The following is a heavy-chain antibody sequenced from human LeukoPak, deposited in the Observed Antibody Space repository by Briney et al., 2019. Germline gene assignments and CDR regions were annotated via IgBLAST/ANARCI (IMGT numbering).Heavy chain of an antibody. D-gene: IGHD3-10*01. CDR3: ARASGSGSVRTFDY. Sequence: SETLSLTCAVSGGSISSSNWWSWVRQPPGKGLEWIGEINHSGSTNYNPSLKSRVTISVDTSKNQFSLKLSSVTAADTAVYYCARASGSGSVRTFDYWGQGTLVTVSS. CDR1: GGSISSSNW. V-gene: IGHV4-4*02. J-gene: IGHJ4*02. CDR2: INHSGST.